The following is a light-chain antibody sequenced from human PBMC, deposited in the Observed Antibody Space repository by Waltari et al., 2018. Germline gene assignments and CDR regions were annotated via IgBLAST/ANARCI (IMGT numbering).Light chain of an antibody. CDR1: QRILYPPNNKNY. V-gene: IGKV4-1*01. CDR2: WAS. Sequence: DIVMTQSPDSLAVSLGETATINCKSSQRILYPPNNKNYLGWYQKKPGQPPKLLIYWASTRESGVPDRFSGSGSGTDFTLTISSLQAEDVAVYYCQQYYDIPRTFGQGTKVEVK. J-gene: IGKJ1*01. CDR3: QQYYDIPRT.